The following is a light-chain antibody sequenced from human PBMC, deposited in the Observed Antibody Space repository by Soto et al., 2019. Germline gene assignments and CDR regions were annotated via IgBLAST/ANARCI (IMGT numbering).Light chain of an antibody. V-gene: IGLV3-21*02. J-gene: IGLJ2*01. CDR1: NIGSKS. CDR2: DDT. CDR3: HLWDIRSDQVV. Sequence: SYDLTQPPSLSVAPGQTARITCGGNNIGSKSVHWYRQKPGQAPVLVVSDDTDRPSGIPERFSGSKSANTANLTISGVEGADEADYYCHLWDIRSDQVVFAGGTKVTVL.